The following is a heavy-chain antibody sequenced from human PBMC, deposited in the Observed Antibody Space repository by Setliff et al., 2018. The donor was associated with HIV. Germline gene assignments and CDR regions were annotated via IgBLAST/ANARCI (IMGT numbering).Heavy chain of an antibody. CDR3: ARVPSSGWYGGHHYMDV. CDR2: IYTSGSA. J-gene: IGHJ6*03. V-gene: IGHV4-61*02. D-gene: IGHD6-19*01. CDR1: GGSISSGNYY. Sequence: SETLSLTCTVSGGSISSGNYYWSWIRQPAGKGLEWMGRIYTSGSANYNPSLKSRVTISVDTSKKQVYLMLSSVTAADTAVYFCARVPSSGWYGGHHYMDVWGKGAAVTVSS.